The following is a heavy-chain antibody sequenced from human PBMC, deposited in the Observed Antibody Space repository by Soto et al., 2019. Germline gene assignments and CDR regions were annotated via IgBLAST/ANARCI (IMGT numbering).Heavy chain of an antibody. CDR1: GFTFSLYA. D-gene: IGHD3-22*01. CDR3: AKDAPGSGWLSDY. Sequence: EGQLLESGGGLVDPGGSLRLSCAASGFTFSLYAMSWVRQAPGKGLEWVSTIGGSGGDTSYADFVRGRFTISRDNSRNILYLQMNSLRAADTAVYYCAKDAPGSGWLSDYWGQGTLVTVSS. CDR2: IGGSGGDT. J-gene: IGHJ4*02. V-gene: IGHV3-23*01.